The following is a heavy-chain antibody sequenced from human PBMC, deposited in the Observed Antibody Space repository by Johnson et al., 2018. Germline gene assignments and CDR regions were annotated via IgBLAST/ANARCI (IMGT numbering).Heavy chain of an antibody. J-gene: IGHJ4*02. Sequence: VQLVQSGGGLVKPGGSLRLSCAASGFTFRSYNMNCVRQAPGKGLQWVSSISDSGNYLYYADPVKGRFTISRDNAKNSLFLQMNSLRAEDTAICYCAKGDGHMLSGRFDYWGQGTLVTVSS. CDR3: AKGDGHMLSGRFDY. D-gene: IGHD5-24*01. CDR2: ISDSGNYL. CDR1: GFTFRSYN. V-gene: IGHV3-21*01.